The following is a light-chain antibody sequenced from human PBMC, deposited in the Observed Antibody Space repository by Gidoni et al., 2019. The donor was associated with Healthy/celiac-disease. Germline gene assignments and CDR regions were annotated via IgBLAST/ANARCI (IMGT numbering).Light chain of an antibody. V-gene: IGKV3-20*01. CDR2: VAS. CDR1: QSVSSSY. J-gene: IGKJ1*01. Sequence: EIVLTQSPGTLSLSPGERATLSCRASQSVSSSYLAWYKQKPGQAPMLLIYVASSRATCIPYSFSGSGSGTDFTLTISILEPEDFAVYYCQQYTTFCQGTKVEIK. CDR3: QQYTT.